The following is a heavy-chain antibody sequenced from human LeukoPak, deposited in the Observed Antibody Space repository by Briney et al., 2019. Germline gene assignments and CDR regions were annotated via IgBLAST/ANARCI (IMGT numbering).Heavy chain of an antibody. Sequence: PSDTLSLTCTVSGVSISSYYWSWIRQPAGKGLEWIGRIYTSGSTNYNPSLKSRVTISVDKSKNQFCLKLSSVTAADTAVYYCARGYSSGWEQGLDYWGQGTLVTVSS. V-gene: IGHV4-4*07. D-gene: IGHD6-19*01. CDR3: ARGYSSGWEQGLDY. CDR2: IYTSGST. CDR1: GVSISSYY. J-gene: IGHJ4*02.